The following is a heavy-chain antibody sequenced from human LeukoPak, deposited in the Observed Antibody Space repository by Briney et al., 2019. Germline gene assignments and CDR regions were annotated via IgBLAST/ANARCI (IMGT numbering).Heavy chain of an antibody. V-gene: IGHV3-53*04. CDR2: IYSGGST. J-gene: IGHJ6*02. CDR3: ARYSSSYYYGMDV. Sequence: GGSLRLSCAASGFTLSSNYMSWVRQAPGKGLEWVSVIYSGGSTYYPDSVKGRFTISRHNSKNTLYLQMNSLRAEDTAVYYCARYSSSYYYGMDVWGQGTTVTVSS. D-gene: IGHD6-6*01. CDR1: GFTLSSNY.